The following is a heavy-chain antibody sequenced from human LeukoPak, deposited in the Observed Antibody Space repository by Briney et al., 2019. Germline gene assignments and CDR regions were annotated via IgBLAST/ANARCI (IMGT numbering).Heavy chain of an antibody. J-gene: IGHJ5*02. CDR3: AKLSPTILYDSRGWFDP. D-gene: IGHD3-3*01. Sequence: GGSLRLSCAASGFTFSSYAMSWVRQAPGKGLEWVSAISGSGGSTYYADSVKGRFTISRDNSKNTLYLQMNSLRAEDTAVYYCAKLSPTILYDSRGWFDPWGQGTLVTVSS. CDR1: GFTFSSYA. CDR2: ISGSGGST. V-gene: IGHV3-23*01.